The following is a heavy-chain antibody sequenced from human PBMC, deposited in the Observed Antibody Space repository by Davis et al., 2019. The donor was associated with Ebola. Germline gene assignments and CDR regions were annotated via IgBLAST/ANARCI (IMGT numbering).Heavy chain of an antibody. V-gene: IGHV1-46*01. CDR3: ARDVFGGGIAAAGGGMDV. D-gene: IGHD6-13*01. CDR2: INPSGGST. Sequence: AASVKVSCKASGGTFSSYAISWVRQAPGQGLEWMGIINPSGGSTSYAQKFQGRVTMTRDTSTSTVYMELSSLRSEDTAVYYCARDVFGGGIAAAGGGMDVWGQGTTVTVSS. CDR1: GGTFSSYA. J-gene: IGHJ6*02.